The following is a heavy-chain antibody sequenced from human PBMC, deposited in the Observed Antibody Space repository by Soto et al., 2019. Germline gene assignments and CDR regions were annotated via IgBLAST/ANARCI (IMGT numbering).Heavy chain of an antibody. Sequence: EVQLLESGGGLVQPGGSLRLSCAASGFTFNTFEMSWVRQAPGRGLEWVSFISTDSSRAYYADAVKGRFTISRDNSKHSLCLQMNSLTAEDTDVYACVKGGWLDFWGQGTVVTVSS. J-gene: IGHJ5*01. CDR1: GFTFNTFE. D-gene: IGHD3-16*01. CDR2: ISTDSSRA. CDR3: VKGGWLDF. V-gene: IGHV3-23*01.